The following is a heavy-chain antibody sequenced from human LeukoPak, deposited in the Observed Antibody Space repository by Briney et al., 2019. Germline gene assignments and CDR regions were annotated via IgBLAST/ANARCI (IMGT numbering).Heavy chain of an antibody. CDR1: GGSISSSSYY. J-gene: IGHJ3*02. CDR2: IYYSGST. Sequence: SETLSLTCTVSGGSISSSSYYWGWIRQPPGKGLEWIGSIYYSGSTYYNPSLKSRVTISVDTSKNQFSLKLSSVTAADTAVYYCASSELAYDAFDIWGQGTMVTVSS. D-gene: IGHD1-1*01. V-gene: IGHV4-39*01. CDR3: ASSELAYDAFDI.